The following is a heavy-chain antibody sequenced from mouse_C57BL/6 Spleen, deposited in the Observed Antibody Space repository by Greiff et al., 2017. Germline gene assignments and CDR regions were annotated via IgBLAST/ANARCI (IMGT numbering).Heavy chain of an antibody. V-gene: IGHV1-52*01. CDR1: GYTFTSYW. Sequence: VQLQQPGAELVRPGSSVKLSCKASGYTFTSYWMHWVKQRPIQGLEWIGNIDPSDSETHYNQKFKDKATLTVDKSSSTAYMQLSSLTSEDSAVYYCARITTVVANWYFDVWGTGTTGTVSS. J-gene: IGHJ1*03. CDR2: IDPSDSET. D-gene: IGHD1-1*01. CDR3: ARITTVVANWYFDV.